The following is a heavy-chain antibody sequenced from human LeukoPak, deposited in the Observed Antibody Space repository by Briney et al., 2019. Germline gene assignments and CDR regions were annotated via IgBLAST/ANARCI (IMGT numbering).Heavy chain of an antibody. CDR2: IYWNDDK. CDR1: GFSPSTSGVG. J-gene: IGHJ1*01. Sequence: SGPTLVNPTQTLTLTCTFSGFSPSTSGVGVGWIRQPPGKALEWLALIYWNDDKRYSPSLKSRLTITKDTSKNQVVLTMTNMDPVDTATYYCAHRLGARFLEWFPFHAEYFQHWGQGTLVTVSS. CDR3: AHRLGARFLEWFPFHAEYFQH. D-gene: IGHD3-3*01. V-gene: IGHV2-5*01.